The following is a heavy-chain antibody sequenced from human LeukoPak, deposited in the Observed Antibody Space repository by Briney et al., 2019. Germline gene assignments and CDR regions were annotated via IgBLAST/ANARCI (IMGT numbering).Heavy chain of an antibody. CDR2: INNVGSST. CDR1: GFTFSSYS. CDR3: AREVSGSSYFDY. J-gene: IGHJ4*02. Sequence: GGSLRLSCAASGFTFSSYSMNWVRQAPGKGLVWVSRINNVGSSTTYADSVKGRFTISRDNAKNTLYLQMNSLSAEDTAVYYCAREVSGSSYFDYWGQGTQVTVSS. V-gene: IGHV3-74*01. D-gene: IGHD1-26*01.